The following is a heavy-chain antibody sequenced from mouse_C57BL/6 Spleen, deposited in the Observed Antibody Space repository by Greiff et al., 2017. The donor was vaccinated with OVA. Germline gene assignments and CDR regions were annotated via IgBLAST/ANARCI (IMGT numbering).Heavy chain of an antibody. CDR2: IYPGDGDT. CDR1: GYAFSSSW. Sequence: QVQLQQSGPELVKPGASVKLSCKASGYAFSSSWMNWVKQRPGQGLEWIGRIYPGDGDTNYNGKFKGKATLTADKSSSTAYMHLSSLTSEDSAVDSCANGNNRGFDYWGQGTMLTVSA. D-gene: IGHD1-1*01. CDR3: ANGNNRGFDY. J-gene: IGHJ3*01. V-gene: IGHV1-82*01.